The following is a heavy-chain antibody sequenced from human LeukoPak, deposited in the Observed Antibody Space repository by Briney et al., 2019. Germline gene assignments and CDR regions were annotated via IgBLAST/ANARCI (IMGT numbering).Heavy chain of an antibody. J-gene: IGHJ4*02. V-gene: IGHV4-39*01. Sequence: PSETLSLTCTVSGGSISSSSYYWGWIRQPPGKGLEWIGSIYYSGSTYYNPSLKSRVTISVDTSKNQFSLKLSSVTAADTAVYYCARLHRNYGSGRYYNPPDYWGQGTLVTVSS. CDR1: GGSISSSSYY. CDR3: ARLHRNYGSGRYYNPPDY. D-gene: IGHD3-10*01. CDR2: IYYSGST.